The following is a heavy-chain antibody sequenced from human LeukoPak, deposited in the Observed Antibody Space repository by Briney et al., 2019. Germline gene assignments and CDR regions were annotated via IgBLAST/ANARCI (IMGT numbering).Heavy chain of an antibody. Sequence: GESLKILRKSAGSVYNFANFWIGWVRQMPGKGLEWMGIIYPGDSDTRYSPSFEGQVTISADKSISTAYLQWSSLRASDTAMYFCARRSGSYLNFWGQGTQVIVSS. J-gene: IGHJ4*02. CDR3: ARRSGSYLNF. CDR2: IYPGDSDT. V-gene: IGHV5-51*01. CDR1: VYNFANFW. D-gene: IGHD2-15*01.